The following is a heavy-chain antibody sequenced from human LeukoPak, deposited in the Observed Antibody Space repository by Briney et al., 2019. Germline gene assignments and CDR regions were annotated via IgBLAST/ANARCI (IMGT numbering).Heavy chain of an antibody. Sequence: SVKVSCKASGGTFSSYAISWVRQAPGQGLEWMGGIIPIFGTANYAQKFQGRVTITTDESTSTAYMELSSLRSEDTAVYYCAGSGGYDLGYYYCYMDVWGKGTTVTVSS. J-gene: IGHJ6*03. CDR2: IIPIFGTA. CDR3: AGSGGYDLGYYYCYMDV. D-gene: IGHD5-12*01. V-gene: IGHV1-69*05. CDR1: GGTFSSYA.